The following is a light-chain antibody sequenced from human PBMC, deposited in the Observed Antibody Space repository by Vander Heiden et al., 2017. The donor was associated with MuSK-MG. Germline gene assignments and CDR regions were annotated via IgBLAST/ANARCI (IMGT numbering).Light chain of an antibody. Sequence: QSVLTQPPSASGTPGQRVTISCSGSTSNIGSNTVNWYQQLQGTAPNLLIYSNNQRPSGVPDRFSASKSGTSASLAISGLQSEDEADYYCEAWDDSLNGWVFGGGTKLTVL. J-gene: IGLJ3*02. V-gene: IGLV1-44*01. CDR2: SNN. CDR3: EAWDDSLNGWV. CDR1: TSNIGSNT.